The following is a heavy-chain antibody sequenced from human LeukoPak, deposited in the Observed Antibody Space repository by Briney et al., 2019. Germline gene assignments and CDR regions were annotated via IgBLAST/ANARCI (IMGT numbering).Heavy chain of an antibody. J-gene: IGHJ5*02. CDR3: ARVVPAASVARFDP. Sequence: SETLSLTCTVSGGSISSYYWSWIRQPAGKGLEWIGRIYTSGSTNYNPSLKSRVTMSVDTSKNQFSLKLSSVAAADTAVYYCARVVPAASVARFDPWGQGTLVTVSS. CDR1: GGSISSYY. CDR2: IYTSGST. D-gene: IGHD2-2*01. V-gene: IGHV4-4*07.